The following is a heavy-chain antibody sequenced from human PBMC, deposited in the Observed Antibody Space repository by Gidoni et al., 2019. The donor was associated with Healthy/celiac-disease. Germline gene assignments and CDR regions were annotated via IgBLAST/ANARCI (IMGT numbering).Heavy chain of an antibody. D-gene: IGHD1-26*01. J-gene: IGHJ3*02. CDR2: IIPIFGTA. CDR1: GGTFSSYA. V-gene: IGHV1-69*01. CDR3: ARDVDSGSYDAFDI. Sequence: QVQLVQSGAEVKKPGSSVKVSCKASGGTFSSYALSWVRQAPGQGLAWMGGIIPIFGTANYAQKFQGRVTITADESTSTAYMELSSLRSEDTAVYYCARDVDSGSYDAFDIWGQGTMVTVSS.